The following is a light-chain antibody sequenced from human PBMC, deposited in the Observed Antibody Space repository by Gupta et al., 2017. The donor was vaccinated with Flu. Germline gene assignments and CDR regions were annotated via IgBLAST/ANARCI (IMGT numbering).Light chain of an antibody. CDR2: DAS. CDR1: QSISRN. CDR3: QQRSNSAPDT. J-gene: IGKJ4*01. Sequence: EIVLTHSPATLSLSPGEMATLSCRASQSISRNLAWYQHKPGQAPRLLICDASDSDTGVPARSSGSGYGKDFTLTISSRETEDFAVYYCQQRSNSAPDTFGRGTKLEIK. V-gene: IGKV3-11*01.